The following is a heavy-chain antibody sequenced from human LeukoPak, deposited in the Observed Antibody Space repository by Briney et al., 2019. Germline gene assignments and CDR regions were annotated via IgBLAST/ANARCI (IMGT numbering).Heavy chain of an antibody. Sequence: PGGSLRLSCAASGFTFSSYSMNWVRQAPGKGLEWVSSISSSSSYIYYADSVKGRFTISRDNAKNSLYLQMNSLRAEDTAVYYCARDDTGSGRMSHYIWGSYGGYFDYWGQGTLVTVSS. CDR2: ISSSSSYI. D-gene: IGHD3-16*01. CDR3: ARDDTGSGRMSHYIWGSYGGYFDY. J-gene: IGHJ4*02. V-gene: IGHV3-21*01. CDR1: GFTFSSYS.